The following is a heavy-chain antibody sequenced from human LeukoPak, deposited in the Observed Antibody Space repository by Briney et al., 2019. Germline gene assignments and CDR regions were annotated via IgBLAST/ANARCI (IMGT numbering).Heavy chain of an antibody. CDR1: GASISSSNW. CDR2: IYHSGGT. D-gene: IGHD6-19*01. V-gene: IGHV4-4*02. CDR3: ALIPRGIAVPGTDL. Sequence: SETLSLTCAVSGASISSSNWWSWVRQPPGRGLEWIGEIYHSGGTNYTPSLESRVTTSIDRSKNQFSLKLSSVTAADTAVYYCALIPRGIAVPGTDLWGQGTLVTVSS. J-gene: IGHJ5*02.